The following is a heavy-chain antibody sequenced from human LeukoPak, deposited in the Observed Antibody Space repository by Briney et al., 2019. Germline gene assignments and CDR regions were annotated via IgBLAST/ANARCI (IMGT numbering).Heavy chain of an antibody. CDR1: GYTFTSYG. CDR3: ARTSPRASVSEYYFDY. CDR2: ISAYNGNT. J-gene: IGHJ4*02. V-gene: IGHV1-18*01. D-gene: IGHD1-14*01. Sequence: GASVKVSCKASGYTFTSYGTSWVRQAPGQGLEWMGWISAYNGNTNYAQKLQGRVTMTTDTSTSTAYMELRSLRSDDTAVYYCARTSPRASVSEYYFDYWGQGTLVTVSS.